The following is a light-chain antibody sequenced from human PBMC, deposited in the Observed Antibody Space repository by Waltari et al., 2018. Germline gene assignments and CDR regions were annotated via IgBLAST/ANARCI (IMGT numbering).Light chain of an antibody. Sequence: EIVLPQSPATLSSSPGDSATLSCRASQRISNYLAWYQQKPGQAPRLLIYDASNRATGIPGRFSGSGFGTDFTLTISSLEPEDFAVYYCHQRSIWPNTFGLGTKLEIK. J-gene: IGKJ2*01. V-gene: IGKV3-11*01. CDR3: HQRSIWPNT. CDR2: DAS. CDR1: QRISNY.